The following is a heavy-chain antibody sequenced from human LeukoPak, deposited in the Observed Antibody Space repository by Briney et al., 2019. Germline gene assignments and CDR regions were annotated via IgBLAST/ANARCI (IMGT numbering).Heavy chain of an antibody. CDR3: AKDLTVTNNWFDP. J-gene: IGHJ5*02. Sequence: GGSLRLSCAASGFTFSSYGMHWVRQAPGKGLEWVAFIRYDGSNKYYADSVKGRFTISRDNSKNTLYLQMNSLRAEDTAVYYCAKDLTVTNNWFDPWGQGTLVTVSS. CDR1: GFTFSSYG. V-gene: IGHV3-30*02. CDR2: IRYDGSNK. D-gene: IGHD4-17*01.